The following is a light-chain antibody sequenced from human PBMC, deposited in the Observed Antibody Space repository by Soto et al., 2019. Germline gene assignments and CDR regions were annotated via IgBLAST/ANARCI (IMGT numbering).Light chain of an antibody. CDR2: EVS. V-gene: IGLV2-14*01. CDR3: SSYRRSSTLV. CDR1: SSDVGGYNY. Sequence: QSVLTQPASVSGSPGQSITISCTGTSSDVGGYNYVSWYQQHPGKAPKLMIYEVSNRPSGVSNRFSGSKSGNTASLNISGLQAEDEADYYCSSYRRSSTLVFGTGTKLTVL. J-gene: IGLJ1*01.